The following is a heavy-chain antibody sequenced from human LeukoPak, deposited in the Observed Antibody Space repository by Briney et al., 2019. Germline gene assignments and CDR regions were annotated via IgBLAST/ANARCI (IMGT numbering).Heavy chain of an antibody. CDR2: INTGNGNT. J-gene: IGHJ4*02. V-gene: IGHV1-3*03. D-gene: IGHD5-18*01. Sequence: ASVKVSCKASGYTFTSYTMHWVRQAPGQRLEWMGWINTGNGNTKYSQEFQGRVTITRDTSTSTAYMELSSLRSEDTAVYYCARGLDTAMVNGWGQGTLVTVSS. CDR1: GYTFTSYT. CDR3: ARGLDTAMVNG.